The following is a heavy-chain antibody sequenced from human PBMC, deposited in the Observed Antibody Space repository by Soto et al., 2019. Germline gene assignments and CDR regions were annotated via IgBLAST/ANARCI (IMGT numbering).Heavy chain of an antibody. CDR1: GGSISSSSYY. J-gene: IGHJ6*02. V-gene: IGHV4-39*02. CDR3: ARESSGHTIPSYGMDV. CDR2: IYYSGST. D-gene: IGHD3-3*01. Sequence: SETLSLTCTVSGGSISSSSYYWGWIRQPPGKGLEWIGSIYYSGSTYYNPSLKSRVTISVDTSKNQFSLKLSSVTAADTAVYYCARESSGHTIPSYGMDVWGQGTTVTVSS.